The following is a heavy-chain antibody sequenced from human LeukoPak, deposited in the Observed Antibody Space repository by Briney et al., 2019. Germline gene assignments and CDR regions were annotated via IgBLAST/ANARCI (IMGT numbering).Heavy chain of an antibody. CDR2: IYYSGST. CDR3: ARGSRYYYGSGITYP. Sequence: PSETLSLTCTVSGGSISSYYWSWIRQPPGKGLEWIGYIYYSGSTYYNPSLKSRVTISVDTSKNQFSLKLSSVTAADTAVYYCARGSRYYYGSGITYPWGQGTLVTVSS. D-gene: IGHD3-10*01. J-gene: IGHJ5*02. V-gene: IGHV4-59*12. CDR1: GGSISSYY.